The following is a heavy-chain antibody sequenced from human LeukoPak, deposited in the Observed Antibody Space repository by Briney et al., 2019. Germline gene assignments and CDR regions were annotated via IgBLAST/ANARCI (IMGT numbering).Heavy chain of an antibody. J-gene: IGHJ5*02. CDR2: INPNSGGT. CDR1: GYTFTGYY. Sequence: ASVKVSCKASGYTFTGYYTHWVRQAPGQGLEWMGWINPNSGGTNYAQKFQGRVTMTRDTSISTAYMELSRLRSDDTAVYYCARCITIFGVVIIPVCWFDPWGQGTLVTVSS. D-gene: IGHD3-3*01. V-gene: IGHV1-2*02. CDR3: ARCITIFGVVIIPVCWFDP.